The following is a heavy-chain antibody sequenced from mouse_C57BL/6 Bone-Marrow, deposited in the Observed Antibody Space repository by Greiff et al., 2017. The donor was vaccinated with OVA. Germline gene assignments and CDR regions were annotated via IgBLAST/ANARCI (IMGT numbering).Heavy chain of an antibody. V-gene: IGHV1-80*01. CDR2: IYPGDGDT. Sequence: QVQLQQSGAELVKPGASVKISCKASGYAFSSYWMNWVKQRPGKGLEWIGQIYPGDGDTNYNGKFKGKATLTADKSSSTAYMQLSSLTSEDSEVYVSASSFTTVVPGFAYWGQGTLVTVSA. D-gene: IGHD1-1*01. CDR1: GYAFSSYW. CDR3: ASSFTTVVPGFAY. J-gene: IGHJ3*01.